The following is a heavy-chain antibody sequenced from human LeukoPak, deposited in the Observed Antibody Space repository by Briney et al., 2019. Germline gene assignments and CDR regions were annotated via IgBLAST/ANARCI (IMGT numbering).Heavy chain of an antibody. CDR3: ARDGMVRGVIIWDAFDI. CDR2: ISSSSSTI. Sequence: GGALRLSCAASGFTFSSYSMNWVRQPPGKELEWVSYISSSSSTIYYADSVKGRFTISRDIAKNSLYLQMNSLRDEDTAVYYCARDGMVRGVIIWDAFDIWGQGTMVTVSS. D-gene: IGHD3-10*01. CDR1: GFTFSSYS. J-gene: IGHJ3*02. V-gene: IGHV3-48*02.